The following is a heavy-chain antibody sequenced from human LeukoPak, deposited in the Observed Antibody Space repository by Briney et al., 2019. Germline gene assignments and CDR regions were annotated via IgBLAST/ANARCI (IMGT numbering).Heavy chain of an antibody. CDR1: GVSMRTYY. J-gene: IGHJ6*03. CDR2: IFYNVNT. V-gene: IGHV4-59*01. Sequence: PSETLSLTCNVSGVSMRTYYWTWIRQPPGKGMEWIGYIFYNVNTYYNPSLKSRVTISFDTSKNQFFLTLTSMTAADTAVYFCARGAPRRDYYYYYMDVWGKGTTVTVSS. CDR3: ARGAPRRDYYYYYMDV.